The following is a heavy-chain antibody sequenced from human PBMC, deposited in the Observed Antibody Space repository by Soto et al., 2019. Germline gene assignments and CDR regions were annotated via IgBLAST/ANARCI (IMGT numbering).Heavy chain of an antibody. Sequence: GASVKVSCKASGYTFTSYAMHWVRRAPGQRLEWMGWINAGNGNTKYSQKFQGRVTITRDTSASTAYMELSSLRSEDTAVYYCARDTSYFYCSSTSCPVGYWGQGTLVTGSS. CDR1: GYTFTSYA. CDR2: INAGNGNT. CDR3: ARDTSYFYCSSTSCPVGY. D-gene: IGHD2-2*01. J-gene: IGHJ4*02. V-gene: IGHV1-3*01.